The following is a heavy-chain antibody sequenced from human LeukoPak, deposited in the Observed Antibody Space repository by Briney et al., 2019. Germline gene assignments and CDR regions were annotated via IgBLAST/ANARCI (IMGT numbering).Heavy chain of an antibody. V-gene: IGHV3-53*01. CDR3: ARRFVTTANNPSGFQH. J-gene: IGHJ1*01. Sequence: GGSLRLSCVASGYTVSTNYMSWTRRAPGGGLEWGSVIISGGNTNYADSVKGRFTSSRDNSKNTLYLQMNSLRAEDTAVYYCARRFVTTANNPSGFQHWGQGTLSPSPQ. D-gene: IGHD5-18*01. CDR2: IISGGNT. CDR1: GYTVSTNY.